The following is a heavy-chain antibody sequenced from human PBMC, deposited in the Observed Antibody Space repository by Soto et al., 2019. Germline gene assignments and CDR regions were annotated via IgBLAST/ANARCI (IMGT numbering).Heavy chain of an antibody. CDR1: GGTFSSYA. V-gene: IGHV1-69*13. Sequence: ASVKVSCKASGGTFSSYAISWVRQVPGQGLEWMGGIIPIFGTANYAQKFQGRVTITADESTSTAYMELSSLRSEDTAVYYCATDRVNYDSSGYNPGQFDYWGQGTLVTVSS. CDR2: IIPIFGTA. CDR3: ATDRVNYDSSGYNPGQFDY. J-gene: IGHJ4*02. D-gene: IGHD3-22*01.